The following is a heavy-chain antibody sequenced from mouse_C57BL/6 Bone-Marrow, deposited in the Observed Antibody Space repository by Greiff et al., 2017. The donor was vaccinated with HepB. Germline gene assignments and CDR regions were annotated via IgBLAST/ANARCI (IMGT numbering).Heavy chain of an antibody. J-gene: IGHJ2*01. CDR3: ASDYDWYFDY. D-gene: IGHD2-4*01. CDR1: GYTFTDYY. V-gene: IGHV1-26*01. Sequence: VQLQQSGPELVKPGASVKISCKASGYTFTDYYMNWVKQSHGKSLEWIGDINPNNGGTSYNQKFKGKATLTVDKSSSTAYMELRSLTSEDSAVYYCASDYDWYFDYWGQGTTLTGSA. CDR2: INPNNGGT.